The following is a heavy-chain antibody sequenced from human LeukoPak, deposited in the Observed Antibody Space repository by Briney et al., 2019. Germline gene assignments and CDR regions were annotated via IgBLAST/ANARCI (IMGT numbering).Heavy chain of an antibody. D-gene: IGHD2-2*02. CDR3: VKGCSSTGCSTSEW. CDR2: ISGRGDGT. J-gene: IGHJ4*02. CDR1: GFAFSSYA. Sequence: PGGSLRLSCAASGFAFSSYAMTWVRQAPGKGLEWVSVISGRGDGTHYADSVKGRFSISRDNSKNTMYLQMSSLRAEDTALYYCVKGCSSTGCSTSEWWGQGTLVTVSS. V-gene: IGHV3-23*01.